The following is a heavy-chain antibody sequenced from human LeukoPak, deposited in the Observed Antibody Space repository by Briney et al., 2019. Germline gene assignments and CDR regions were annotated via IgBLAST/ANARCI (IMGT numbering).Heavy chain of an antibody. V-gene: IGHV4-59*11. J-gene: IGHJ4*02. CDR1: GGSLSTHY. CDR2: ISYIGST. D-gene: IGHD1-1*01. CDR3: ARDPGDNNWYSFDS. Sequence: PSETLSLTCTVSGGSLSTHYWSWIRQPPGKGLEWIGYISYIGSTNYNSSLKSRVTISLDTSKNQFSLNLRSVTAADTAVYFCARDPGDNNWYSFDSWGQGTLVTVSS.